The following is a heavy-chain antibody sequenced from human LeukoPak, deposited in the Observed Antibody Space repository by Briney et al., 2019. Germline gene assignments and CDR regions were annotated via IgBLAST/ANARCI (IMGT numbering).Heavy chain of an antibody. D-gene: IGHD6-19*01. Sequence: GRSLRLSCSASGFTFSTYAMHWVRQAPGKGLEYVSSVSSNVYSTHYADSVKGRFAISRDNSKNTLYLQMSSLRTEDTAVYYCVKDSKSSGWYVPPNFDYWGQGTLVTVSS. CDR3: VKDSKSSGWYVPPNFDY. CDR1: GFTFSTYA. CDR2: VSSNVYST. J-gene: IGHJ4*02. V-gene: IGHV3-64D*09.